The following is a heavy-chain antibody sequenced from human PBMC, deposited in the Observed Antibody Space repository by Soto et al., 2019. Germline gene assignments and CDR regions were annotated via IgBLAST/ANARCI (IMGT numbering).Heavy chain of an antibody. CDR1: GGTFSRYT. CDR2: IIPILDIP. CDR3: ASHFTGVLVLGASPPGGDNYGWDV. D-gene: IGHD2-8*02. J-gene: IGHJ6*02. Sequence: QVQLVQSRAEVKKPGSSVKVSCKASGGTFSRYTISWVRQAPGLGLEWMGRIIPILDIPNYAQNFQGRVTITADKSTSTAYMELSSLRSDDTAVYYCASHFTGVLVLGASPPGGDNYGWDVWGQGTTVTVSS. V-gene: IGHV1-69*02.